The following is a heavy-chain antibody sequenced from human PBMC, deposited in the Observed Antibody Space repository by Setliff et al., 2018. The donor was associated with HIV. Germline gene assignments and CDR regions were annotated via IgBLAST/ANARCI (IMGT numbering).Heavy chain of an antibody. CDR2: IYHSGST. Sequence: GDYYWSWIRQPPGKGLEWIGYIYHSGSTHYNPSLNSRVAFSVDTSKNQFSLKLYSVTVADTAFYYCARADSSSWFFATFDIWGQGTMVTVSS. CDR3: ARADSSSWFFATFDI. J-gene: IGHJ3*02. D-gene: IGHD6-13*01. V-gene: IGHV4-30-4*01. CDR1: GDYY.